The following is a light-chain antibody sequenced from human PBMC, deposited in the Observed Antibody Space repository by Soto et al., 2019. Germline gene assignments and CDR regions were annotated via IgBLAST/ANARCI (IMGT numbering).Light chain of an antibody. J-gene: IGKJ1*01. CDR3: QQYGSSST. CDR1: QSVSSF. CDR2: DPS. V-gene: IGKV3-11*01. Sequence: EIVLTQSPATLTLSPGERATLSCRASQSVSSFLAWYQQKPGQAPRLLIFDPSQRATGIPGRFSGRGSGTDFTLTITRLEPEDVAVDYCQQYGSSSTVGLGTKVDIK.